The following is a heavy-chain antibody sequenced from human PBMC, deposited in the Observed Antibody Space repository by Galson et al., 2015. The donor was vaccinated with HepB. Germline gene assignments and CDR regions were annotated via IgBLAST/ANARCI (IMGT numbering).Heavy chain of an antibody. CDR1: GFIFSSYG. V-gene: IGHV3-30*18. CDR2: ISYDGSNK. J-gene: IGHJ3*02. CDR3: AKAKRITHMIGAFDI. D-gene: IGHD3-3*01. Sequence: SLRLSCAASGFIFSSYGMHWVRQAPGKGLEWVAVISYDGSNKYYADSVKGRFTISRDNSKNTLYLQMNSLRAEDTAVYYCAKAKRITHMIGAFDIWGQGTMVTVSS.